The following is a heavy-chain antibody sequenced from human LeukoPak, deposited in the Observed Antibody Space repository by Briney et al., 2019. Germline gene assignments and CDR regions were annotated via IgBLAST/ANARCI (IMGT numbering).Heavy chain of an antibody. CDR2: IYYSGST. CDR3: ARRHGSGSYSPYYYYYYMDV. J-gene: IGHJ6*03. D-gene: IGHD3-10*01. V-gene: IGHV4-59*08. Sequence: SETLSLTCTVSGGSISSYYWSWLRQPPGRGLEWMRYIYYSGSTNYNPSLKSRVTISVDTSKNQFSLKLSSVTAADTAVYYCARRHGSGSYSPYYYYYYMDVWGKGTTVTVSS. CDR1: GGSISSYY.